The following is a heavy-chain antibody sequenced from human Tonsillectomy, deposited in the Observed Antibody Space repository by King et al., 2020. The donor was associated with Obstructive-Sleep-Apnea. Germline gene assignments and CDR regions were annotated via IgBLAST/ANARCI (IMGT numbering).Heavy chain of an antibody. J-gene: IGHJ4*02. CDR1: GGSISSGGYS. D-gene: IGHD5-18*01. V-gene: IGHV4-30-2*01. Sequence: QLQESGSGLVKPSQTLSLTCAVSGGSISSGGYSWSWIRQPPGNGLGWIGYIYHIGSTYYNPSLQSRVTISVDRSKNQFSLKLSSVTAADTAVYYCARYSYGSYYFDYWAREPWSPSPQ. CDR2: IYHIGST. CDR3: ARYSYGSYYFDY.